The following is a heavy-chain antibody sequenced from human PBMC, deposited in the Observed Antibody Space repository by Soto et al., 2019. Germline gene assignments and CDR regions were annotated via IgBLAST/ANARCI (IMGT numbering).Heavy chain of an antibody. CDR1: GFSLSTTAVS. J-gene: IGHJ6*03. Sequence: QITLKESGPTLVKPTQTLTLTCTFSGFSLSTTAVSVGWIRQPPGKALEWLALIYWDDDKRYSPSLKSRLTITKDTSKNQAVLTMTNMDPVDTATYYCSHVLGYCGGGTCYHPVNYMDVWGEGTTVTVSS. CDR2: IYWDDDK. D-gene: IGHD2-15*01. V-gene: IGHV2-5*02. CDR3: SHVLGYCGGGTCYHPVNYMDV.